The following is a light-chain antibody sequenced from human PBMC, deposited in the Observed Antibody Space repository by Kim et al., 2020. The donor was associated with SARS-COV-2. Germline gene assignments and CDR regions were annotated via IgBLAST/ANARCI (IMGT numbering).Light chain of an antibody. CDR1: QDIANY. CDR3: QHYDSLPIS. V-gene: IGKV1-33*01. J-gene: IGKJ5*01. Sequence: ASVGERVTITCQASQDIANYGTWYQQTPGKAPKLLLYDANKLQTGVPSRFSGSGSVTDFTFSISGLQPEDAATYYCQHYDSLPISFGQGTRLEIK. CDR2: DAN.